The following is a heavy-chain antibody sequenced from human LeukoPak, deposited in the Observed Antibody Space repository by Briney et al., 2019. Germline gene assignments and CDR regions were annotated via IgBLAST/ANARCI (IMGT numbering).Heavy chain of an antibody. J-gene: IGHJ4*02. V-gene: IGHV4-39*01. CDR2: IYYSGST. D-gene: IGHD6-13*01. CDR3: ARTGYSSSWSNFDY. CDR1: GGSISSSSYS. Sequence: KPSETLSLTCTVSGGSISSSSYSWGWIRQPPGKGLEWIGSIYYSGSTYYNPSLKSRVTISVDTSKNQFSLKLSSVTAADTAVYYCARTGYSSSWSNFDYWGQGTLVTVSS.